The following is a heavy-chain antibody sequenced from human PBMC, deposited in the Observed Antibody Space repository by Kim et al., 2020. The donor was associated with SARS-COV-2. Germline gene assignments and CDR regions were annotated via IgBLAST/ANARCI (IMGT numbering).Heavy chain of an antibody. V-gene: IGHV1-8*01. Sequence: ASVKVSCKASGYTFTSYDINWVRQATGQGLEWMGWMNPNSGNTGYAQKFQGRVTMTRNTSISTAYMELSSLRSEDTAVYYCARAPIAARPYYYMDVWGKGTTVTVSS. CDR2: MNPNSGNT. D-gene: IGHD6-6*01. CDR1: GYTFTSYD. CDR3: ARAPIAARPYYYMDV. J-gene: IGHJ6*03.